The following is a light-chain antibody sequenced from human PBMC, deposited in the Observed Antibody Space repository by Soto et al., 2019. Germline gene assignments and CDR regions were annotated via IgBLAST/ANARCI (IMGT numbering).Light chain of an antibody. CDR1: SSNIGNNY. J-gene: IGLJ1*01. V-gene: IGLV1-40*01. Sequence: QSVLTQPPSVSAAPGQKVTISCSGSSSNIGNNYVSWYQQLPRTAPKLLIFASYNRPSGVPDRFSGSKSGTSASLAITGLQAEDEAEYYCQSYDSSLSGYVFGIGTKLTVL. CDR2: ASY. CDR3: QSYDSSLSGYV.